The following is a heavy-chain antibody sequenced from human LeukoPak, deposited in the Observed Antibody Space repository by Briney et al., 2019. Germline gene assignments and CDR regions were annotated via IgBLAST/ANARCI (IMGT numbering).Heavy chain of an antibody. D-gene: IGHD6-19*01. CDR3: AHLPRRGSGWYDY. CDR1: GGTFSSYG. V-gene: IGHV1-69*13. CDR2: IIPIFGTA. Sequence: SVKVSCKASGGTFSSYGISWVRQAPGQGLEWMGGIIPIFGTANYAQKFQGRVTITADEPTSTAYMELSSLRSEDTAVYYCAHLPRRGSGWYDYWGQGTLVTVSS. J-gene: IGHJ4*02.